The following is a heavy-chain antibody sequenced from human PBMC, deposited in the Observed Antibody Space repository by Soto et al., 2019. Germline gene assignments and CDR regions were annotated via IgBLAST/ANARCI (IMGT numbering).Heavy chain of an antibody. CDR3: AKRGTTVTTSLWY. CDR2: IYSGGVT. J-gene: IGHJ4*02. Sequence: EVQLVESGGGLVQPGGSLRLSCAASGFTVSNNYMCWVRQAPGKGLEWVSLIYSGGVTHYADSVRGRFTISRDNSRNTLYLRLNSLRADDPAVYYCAKRGTTVTTSLWYWGQGTLVTVSS. CDR1: GFTVSNNY. V-gene: IGHV3-66*01. D-gene: IGHD4-17*01.